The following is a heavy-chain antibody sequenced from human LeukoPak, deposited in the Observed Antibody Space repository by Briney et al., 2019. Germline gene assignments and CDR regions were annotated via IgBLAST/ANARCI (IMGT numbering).Heavy chain of an antibody. D-gene: IGHD2-21*01. J-gene: IGHJ4*02. CDR2: IKSNNDGGTT. Sequence: SGGSLRLSCAASGFTFSSYAMSWVRQAPGKGPEWVGRIKSNNDGGTTDYASPVEGRFIISRDDSKNTIYLQMNRLIIDDTAIYYCTPVMVEDRGFWGQGTLVTVSS. CDR3: TPVMVEDRGF. V-gene: IGHV3-15*01. CDR1: GFTFSSYA.